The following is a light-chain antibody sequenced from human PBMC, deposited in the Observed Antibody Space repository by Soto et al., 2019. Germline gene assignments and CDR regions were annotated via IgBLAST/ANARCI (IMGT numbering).Light chain of an antibody. J-gene: IGKJ1*01. Sequence: AIRMTQSPSSLSASTGDRVTVTCRASQGISSYLAWYQQKPGKAPKLLIYAASTLQSGVPSRFSGSGSGTDFTLTISCLQSEDFATYYCQQYYSTPVPFGQGTKVEIK. CDR1: QGISSY. V-gene: IGKV1-8*01. CDR2: AAS. CDR3: QQYYSTPVP.